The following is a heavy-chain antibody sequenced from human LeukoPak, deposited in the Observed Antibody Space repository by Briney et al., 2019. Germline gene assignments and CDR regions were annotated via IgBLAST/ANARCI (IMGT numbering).Heavy chain of an antibody. CDR3: ARDPGQWLAFDY. CDR2: ISSSSST. CDR1: GFTFSSYS. D-gene: IGHD6-19*01. Sequence: SGGSLRLSCAASGFTFSSYSMNWVRQAPGKGLEWVSSISSSSSTYYADSVKGRFTISRDNSKNTLYLQMNSLRAEDTAVYYCARDPGQWLAFDYWGQGTLVTVSS. J-gene: IGHJ4*02. V-gene: IGHV3-21*04.